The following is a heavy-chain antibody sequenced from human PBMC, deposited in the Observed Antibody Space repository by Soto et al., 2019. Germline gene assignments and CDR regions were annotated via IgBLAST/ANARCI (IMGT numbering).Heavy chain of an antibody. CDR1: GGSISSSNW. Sequence: SETLSLTCAVSGGSISSSNWWSWVRQPPGKGLEWIGEIHHSGSTNYNPSLKSRVTISVDKSKNQFSLKLSSVTAADTAVYYCATSVGRYYDSSGYYYWGQGTLVTVSS. CDR2: IHHSGST. D-gene: IGHD3-22*01. V-gene: IGHV4-4*02. J-gene: IGHJ4*02. CDR3: ATSVGRYYDSSGYYY.